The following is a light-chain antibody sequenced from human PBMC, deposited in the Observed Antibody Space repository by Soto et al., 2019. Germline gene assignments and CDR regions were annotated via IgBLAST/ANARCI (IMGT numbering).Light chain of an antibody. CDR2: GAS. Sequence: EIVLTQSPGTLSLSPGERATLSCRASQSITSNFLAWYQQKPGQAPRLLIYGASTRAAGVPDRFSASGSGTDFTLTITRLEPEDFAVYHCQQYGRSPLMYTFGQGTKLGVK. CDR1: QSITSNF. V-gene: IGKV3-20*01. CDR3: QQYGRSPLMYT. J-gene: IGKJ2*01.